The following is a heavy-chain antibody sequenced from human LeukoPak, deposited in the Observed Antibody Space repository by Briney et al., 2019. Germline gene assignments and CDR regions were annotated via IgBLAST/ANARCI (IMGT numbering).Heavy chain of an antibody. J-gene: IGHJ6*03. CDR2: INPNSGGT. CDR1: GYTFTGYY. V-gene: IGHV1-2*02. CDR3: ARLGLFGVVTEYYYYSYMDV. Sequence: ASVTVSCKASGYTFTGYYMHWVRQAPGQGLEWMGWINPNSGGTNYAQKFQGRVTMTRDTSISTAYMELSRLRSHDTAVYYCARLGLFGVVTEYYYYSYMDVWGKGTTVTVSS. D-gene: IGHD3-3*01.